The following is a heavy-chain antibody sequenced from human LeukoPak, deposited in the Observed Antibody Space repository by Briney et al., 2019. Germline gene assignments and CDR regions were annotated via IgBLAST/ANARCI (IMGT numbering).Heavy chain of an antibody. CDR3: TRDPAQTYYGSGSYLDY. Sequence: GGSLRLSCTASGFSIGDYAKSWVRQAPGKGLEWVSFIRSRAYGGTTEYAASVKSRFNISRDDSKSIAYLQMNSLKTEDTAVYYCTRDPAQTYYGSGSYLDYWGQGTLVTVSS. CDR1: GFSIGDYA. CDR2: IRSRAYGGTT. V-gene: IGHV3-49*04. D-gene: IGHD3-10*01. J-gene: IGHJ4*02.